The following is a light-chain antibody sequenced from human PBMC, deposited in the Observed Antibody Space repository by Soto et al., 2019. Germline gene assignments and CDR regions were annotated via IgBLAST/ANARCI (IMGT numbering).Light chain of an antibody. Sequence: EIVMTQSPDTLSVSPGERATLSCRASQSVSSNLAWYQQKPGQAPRLLIFGASTRATGIPARFSGSGSGTEFPLTISSLQSEDFAVYHCQQYNNWPYTSGQGTTLEIK. CDR1: QSVSSN. J-gene: IGKJ2*01. CDR3: QQYNNWPYT. V-gene: IGKV3-15*01. CDR2: GAS.